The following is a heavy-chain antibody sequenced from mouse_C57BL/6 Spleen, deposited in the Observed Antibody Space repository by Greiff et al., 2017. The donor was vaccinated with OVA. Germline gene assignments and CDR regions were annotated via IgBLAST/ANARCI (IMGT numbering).Heavy chain of an antibody. Sequence: EVQLQQSGPGLVKPSQSLSLTCSVTGYSITSGYYWNWIRQFPGNKLEWMGYISYDGSNNYNPSLKNRISITRDTSKNQFFLKLNSVTTEDTATYYCAREATLYYGSSYGVFYYAMDYWGQGTSVTVSS. CDR1: GYSITSGYY. CDR3: AREATLYYGSSYGVFYYAMDY. J-gene: IGHJ4*01. V-gene: IGHV3-6*01. D-gene: IGHD1-1*01. CDR2: ISYDGSN.